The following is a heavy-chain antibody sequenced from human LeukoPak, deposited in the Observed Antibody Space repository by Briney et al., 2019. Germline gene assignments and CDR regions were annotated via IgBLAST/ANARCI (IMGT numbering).Heavy chain of an antibody. D-gene: IGHD3-10*01. CDR2: IKPDGSEK. V-gene: IGHV3-7*03. J-gene: IGHJ4*02. CDR1: GFTFSSNW. CDR3: AREESEF. Sequence: GGSLRLSCAASGFTFSSNWMSWVRQAPGKGLEWVANIKPDGSEKYYVDSVKGRFTISRGNAKNSLYLQMNSLRAEDTAVYYCAREESEFWGQGTLVTVSS.